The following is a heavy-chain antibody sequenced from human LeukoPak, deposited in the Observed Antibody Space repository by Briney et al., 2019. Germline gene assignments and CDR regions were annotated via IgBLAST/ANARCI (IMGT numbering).Heavy chain of an antibody. CDR2: INHSGST. CDR3: ARGRHRRLYYYGSGSYYPTLFDY. CDR1: GGSFSGYY. J-gene: IGHJ4*02. V-gene: IGHV4-34*01. Sequence: PSETLSLTCAVYGGSFSGYYWSWVRQPPGKGLEWIGEINHSGSTNYNPSLKSRVTISLDTSKNQFSLKLSSVTAADTAVYYCARGRHRRLYYYGSGSYYPTLFDYWGQGTLVTVSS. D-gene: IGHD3-10*01.